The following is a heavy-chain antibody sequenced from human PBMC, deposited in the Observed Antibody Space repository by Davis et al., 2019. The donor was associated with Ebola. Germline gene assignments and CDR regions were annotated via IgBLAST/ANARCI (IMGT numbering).Heavy chain of an antibody. CDR3: ARDSSGRGTFDY. D-gene: IGHD6-19*01. Sequence: SETLSLTCTVSGGSISSYYWSWIRQPPGKGLEWIGEIYHSGSTNYNPSLKSRVTISVDKSKNQFSLKLSSVTAADTAVYYCARDSSGRGTFDYWGQGTLVTVSS. CDR2: IYHSGST. V-gene: IGHV4-59*12. CDR1: GGSISSYY. J-gene: IGHJ4*02.